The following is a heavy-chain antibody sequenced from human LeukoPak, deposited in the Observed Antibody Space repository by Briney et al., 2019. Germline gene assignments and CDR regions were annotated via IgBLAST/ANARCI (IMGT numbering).Heavy chain of an antibody. Sequence: GESLKLSLKGSGYLFTRYWIGWVRQMPGKGLGWMGVIYSGDSDTRHSPPLQGQVTISADKSISTAYLQWSSLKASDTAMYYCARHRRVATIRAYYGMDVWGQGTTVTVSS. J-gene: IGHJ6*02. CDR2: IYSGDSDT. V-gene: IGHV5-51*01. CDR1: GYLFTRYW. CDR3: ARHRRVATIRAYYGMDV. D-gene: IGHD5-12*01.